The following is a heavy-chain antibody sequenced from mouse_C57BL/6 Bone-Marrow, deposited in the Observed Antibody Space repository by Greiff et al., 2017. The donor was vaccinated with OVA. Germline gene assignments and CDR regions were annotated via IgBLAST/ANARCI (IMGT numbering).Heavy chain of an antibody. CDR2: ISDGGSYT. Sequence: EVQLVESGGGLVKPGGSLKLSCAASGFTFSSYAMSWVRQTPEKRLEWVATISDGGSYTYYPDNVKGRSTISRDNAKNNLYLQMSHLKSEDTAMYYCARDDYDGRDYWGQGTSVTVSS. CDR3: ARDDYDGRDY. V-gene: IGHV5-4*01. J-gene: IGHJ4*01. D-gene: IGHD2-4*01. CDR1: GFTFSSYA.